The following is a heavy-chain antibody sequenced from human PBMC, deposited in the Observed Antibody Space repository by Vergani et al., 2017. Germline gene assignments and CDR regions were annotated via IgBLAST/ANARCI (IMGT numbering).Heavy chain of an antibody. CDR2: INTNTGNP. CDR1: GYTFTSYA. Sequence: QVPLVQSGSALKKPGASVKVSCTASGYTFTSYAMNWVRQAPGQGLEWMGWINTNTGNPTYAQGFTGRFVFSLDTSVSTAYLQISSLKAEDTAVYYCARGARGYYYYGMDVWGQGTTVTVSS. CDR3: ARGARGYYYYGMDV. V-gene: IGHV7-4-1*02. J-gene: IGHJ6*02.